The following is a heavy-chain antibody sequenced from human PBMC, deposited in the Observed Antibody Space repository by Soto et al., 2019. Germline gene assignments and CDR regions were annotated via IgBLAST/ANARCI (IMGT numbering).Heavy chain of an antibody. CDR3: ARETMVRDYYYYGMDV. D-gene: IGHD3-10*01. CDR1: GGSISSGDYY. CDR2: IYYSGST. V-gene: IGHV4-30-4*01. J-gene: IGHJ6*02. Sequence: QVQLQESGPGLVKPSQTLSLTCTVSGGSISSGDYYWSWIRQPPGKGLEWIGYIYYSGSTYYNPSLKSRVTISVDTSKNQFSLKLSSVTAADTAVYYCARETMVRDYYYYGMDVWGQGTTVTVSS.